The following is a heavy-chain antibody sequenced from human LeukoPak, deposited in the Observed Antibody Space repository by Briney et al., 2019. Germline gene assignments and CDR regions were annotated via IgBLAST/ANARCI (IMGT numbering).Heavy chain of an antibody. J-gene: IGHJ5*02. CDR3: ARGSRRFGELLGS. Sequence: SVKVSCKASGGTFSSYAISWVRQAPGQGLEWMGRIIPIFGTANYAQKFQGRVTITTDESTSTAYMELSSLRSEDAAVYYCARGSRRFGELLGSWGQGTLVTVSS. V-gene: IGHV1-69*05. CDR1: GGTFSSYA. CDR2: IIPIFGTA. D-gene: IGHD3-10*01.